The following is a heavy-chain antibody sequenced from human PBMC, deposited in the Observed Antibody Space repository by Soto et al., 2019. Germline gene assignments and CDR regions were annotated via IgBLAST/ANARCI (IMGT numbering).Heavy chain of an antibody. D-gene: IGHD3-10*01. J-gene: IGHJ5*02. CDR3: ASTYYGSGSQKP. V-gene: IGHV4-39*07. CDR2: INYSGST. Sequence: SETLSLTCTVSGGSISGSNYYWGWIRQPPGKGLEWIGRINYSGSTNYNPSLKSRVTISVDTSKNQFSLKLSSVTAADTAVYYCASTYYGSGSQKPWGQGTLVTVSS. CDR1: GGSISGSNYY.